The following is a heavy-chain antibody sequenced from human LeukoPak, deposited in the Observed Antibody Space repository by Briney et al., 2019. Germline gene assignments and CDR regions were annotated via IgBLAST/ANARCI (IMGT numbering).Heavy chain of an antibody. J-gene: IGHJ4*02. Sequence: GGSLRLSCAASGFTFSSYAMSWVRQAPGKGLEWVSAISGTGGSTYHADSVKGPFTISRDNSKNTLYLQMNSLRAEDTAVYYCAKDAGIGAGGIFEYWGQGTLVTVSS. CDR2: ISGTGGST. CDR1: GFTFSSYA. D-gene: IGHD6-13*01. V-gene: IGHV3-23*01. CDR3: AKDAGIGAGGIFEY.